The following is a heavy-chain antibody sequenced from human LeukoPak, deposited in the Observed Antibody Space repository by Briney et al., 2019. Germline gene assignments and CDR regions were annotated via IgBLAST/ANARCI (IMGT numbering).Heavy chain of an antibody. CDR3: ARGSPPPYYDSHYYMDV. Sequence: PSETLSLTCTVSGGSISSYYWGWIRQPPGKGLERIGSIYYSGSTYYNPSLKSRATISVDTSKNQFSLKLSSVTAADTAVYYCARGSPPPYYDSHYYMDVWGKGTTVTVSS. J-gene: IGHJ6*03. CDR1: GGSISSYY. V-gene: IGHV4-39*01. D-gene: IGHD5-12*01. CDR2: IYYSGST.